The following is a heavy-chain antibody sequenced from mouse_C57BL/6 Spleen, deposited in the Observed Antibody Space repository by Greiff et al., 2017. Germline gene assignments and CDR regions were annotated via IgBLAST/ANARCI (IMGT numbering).Heavy chain of an antibody. D-gene: IGHD2-10*01. J-gene: IGHJ4*01. CDR2: IYPSDSET. Sequence: QVQLQQPGAELVRPGSSVKLSCKASGYTFTSYWMDWVKQRPGQGLEWIGNIYPSDSETHYNQKFKDKATLTVDKSSSTAYMQLSSLTSEDSAVYYCARSYPYAMDYWGQGTSVTGSS. V-gene: IGHV1-61*01. CDR3: ARSYPYAMDY. CDR1: GYTFTSYW.